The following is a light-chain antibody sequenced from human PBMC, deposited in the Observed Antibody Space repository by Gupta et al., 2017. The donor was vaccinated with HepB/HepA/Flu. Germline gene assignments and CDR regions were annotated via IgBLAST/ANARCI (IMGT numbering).Light chain of an antibody. CDR2: AAS. CDR1: QNIDNY. J-gene: IGKJ1*01. Sequence: DIQMTQSPSSLSASVGDRVTITCRASQNIDNYLNWYQQKPGQAPNLLIYAASVLHRGVPSRFSGSGSGTDFTLTVSNLQPEDVAVYYCQQSYSIVRTFGQGTKVEIK. V-gene: IGKV1-39*01. CDR3: QQSYSIVRT.